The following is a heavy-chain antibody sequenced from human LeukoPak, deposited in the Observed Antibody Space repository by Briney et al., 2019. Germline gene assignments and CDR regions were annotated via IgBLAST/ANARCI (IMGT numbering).Heavy chain of an antibody. Sequence: GGSLRLPCAASGFTFSSYAMHWVRQAPGKGLEWVAVISYDGSNKYYADSVKGRFTISRDNSKNTLYLQMNSLRAEDTAAYYCAREPYSSGCAERFEYWGQGTLVTVSS. V-gene: IGHV3-30-3*01. CDR2: ISYDGSNK. J-gene: IGHJ4*02. CDR1: GFTFSSYA. CDR3: AREPYSSGCAERFEY. D-gene: IGHD6-19*01.